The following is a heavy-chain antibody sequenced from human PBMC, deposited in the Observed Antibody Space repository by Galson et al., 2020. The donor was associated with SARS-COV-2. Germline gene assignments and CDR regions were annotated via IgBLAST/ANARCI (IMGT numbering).Heavy chain of an antibody. V-gene: IGHV3-11*01. D-gene: IGHD2-2*01. Sequence: GGSLRLSCAASGFTFSDYYMSWIRQAPGKGLEWVSYISSSGSTIYYADSVKGRFTISRDNAKNSLYLQMNSLRAEDTAVYYCARDQYCSSTSCYVPFIDYWGQGTLVTVSS. J-gene: IGHJ4*02. CDR3: ARDQYCSSTSCYVPFIDY. CDR1: GFTFSDYY. CDR2: ISSSGSTI.